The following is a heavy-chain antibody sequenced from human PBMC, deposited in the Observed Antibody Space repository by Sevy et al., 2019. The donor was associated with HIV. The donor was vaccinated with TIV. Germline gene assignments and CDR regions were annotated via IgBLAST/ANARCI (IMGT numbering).Heavy chain of an antibody. CDR3: ARESIAVAGIGYYFDS. D-gene: IGHD6-19*01. CDR2: IRYDVSNK. CDR1: GFAYSGYG. Sequence: GGSLRLSCAAFGFAYSGYGMHWVRQAPGKGLEWVAVIRYDVSNKEYADSVKGRFTISRDNSKTTLYLQMNSLRAEDTAVYYCARESIAVAGIGYYFDSWGQGTLVTVSS. J-gene: IGHJ4*02. V-gene: IGHV3-33*01.